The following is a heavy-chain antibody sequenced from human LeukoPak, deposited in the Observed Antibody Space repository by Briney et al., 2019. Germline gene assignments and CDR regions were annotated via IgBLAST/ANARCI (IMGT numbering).Heavy chain of an antibody. D-gene: IGHD3-9*01. V-gene: IGHV1-2*02. J-gene: IGHJ4*02. CDR3: ARDPTYYDILTGYYVPKTSFDY. Sequence: ASVKVSCKASGYTFTGYYMHWVRQAPGQGLEWMGLSNPNSGGTNYAQKFQGRVTMTRDTSISTAYMELSRLRSDDTAVYYCARDPTYYDILTGYYVPKTSFDYWGQGTLVTVSS. CDR1: GYTFTGYY. CDR2: SNPNSGGT.